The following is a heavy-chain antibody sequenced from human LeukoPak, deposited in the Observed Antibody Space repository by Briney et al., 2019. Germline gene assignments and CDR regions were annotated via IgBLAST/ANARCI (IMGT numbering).Heavy chain of an antibody. CDR2: INHSGST. J-gene: IGHJ6*04. Sequence: PSETLSLTCAVYGGSFSGYYWGWIRQPPGKGLEWIGEINHSGSTNYNPSLKSRVTISVDTSKNQFSLKLSSVTAADTAVYYCALGAYYDILTGYPQDYYYGMDVWGKGTTVTVSS. V-gene: IGHV4-34*01. CDR1: GGSFSGYY. CDR3: ALGAYYDILTGYPQDYYYGMDV. D-gene: IGHD3-9*01.